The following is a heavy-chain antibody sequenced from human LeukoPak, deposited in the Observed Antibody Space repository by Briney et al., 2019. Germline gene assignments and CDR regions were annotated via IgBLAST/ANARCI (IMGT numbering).Heavy chain of an antibody. Sequence: GGSLRLSFAASGFTFSDYYMSWIRQAPGKGLEWVSYISSSGSTIYYADSVKGRFTISRDNAKNSLYLQMNSLRAEDTAVYYCARFQLGLWRSGDMDAWGKGTTVTVSS. CDR2: ISSSGSTI. CDR1: GFTFSDYY. V-gene: IGHV3-11*04. J-gene: IGHJ6*03. CDR3: ARFQLGLWRSGDMDA. D-gene: IGHD5-18*01.